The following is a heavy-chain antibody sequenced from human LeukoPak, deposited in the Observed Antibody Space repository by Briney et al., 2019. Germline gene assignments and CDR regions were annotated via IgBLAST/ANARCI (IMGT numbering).Heavy chain of an antibody. V-gene: IGHV4-34*01. CDR1: GGSFSGYY. D-gene: IGHD4-23*01. CDR3: AHGVAATVVTPGPIYYYGMDV. Sequence: SETLSLTCAVYGGSFSGYYWSWIRQPPGKGLEWIGEINHSGSTNYNPSLKSRVTISVDTSKNQFSLKLSSVTAADTAMYYCAHGVAATVVTPGPIYYYGMDVWGQGTTVTVSS. J-gene: IGHJ6*02. CDR2: INHSGST.